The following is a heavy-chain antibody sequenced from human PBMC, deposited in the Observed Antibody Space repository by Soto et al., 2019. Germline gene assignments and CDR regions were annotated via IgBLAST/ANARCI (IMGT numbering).Heavy chain of an antibody. CDR3: AGGASAAAAWYSHGMDV. J-gene: IGHJ6*02. D-gene: IGHD6-13*01. CDR2: IFAGFGTA. CDR1: GDTFSRYS. V-gene: IGHV1-69*12. Sequence: QVQLVQSGAEVKKPGSLVKVSCKASGDTFSRYSIIWVRQAPGQGLEWMGGIFAGFGTATYAQKFHGRVLIIADESTTTAYMELTSLTDEDTAVYYCAGGASAAAAWYSHGMDVWGQGTTVTVSS.